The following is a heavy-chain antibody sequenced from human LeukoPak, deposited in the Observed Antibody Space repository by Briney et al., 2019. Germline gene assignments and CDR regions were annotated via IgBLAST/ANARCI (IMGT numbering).Heavy chain of an antibody. J-gene: IGHJ6*02. CDR1: GYTFTGYY. Sequence: ASVKVSCKASGYTFTGYYMHWVRQAPGQGLEWMGWINPNSGGTNYAQKFQGRFTMTRDTSISTAYMELSRLRSDDTAVYYCARGPQLGWSSYYYYYGMDVWGQGTTVTVSS. V-gene: IGHV1-2*02. CDR2: INPNSGGT. CDR3: ARGPQLGWSSYYYYYGMDV. D-gene: IGHD6-6*01.